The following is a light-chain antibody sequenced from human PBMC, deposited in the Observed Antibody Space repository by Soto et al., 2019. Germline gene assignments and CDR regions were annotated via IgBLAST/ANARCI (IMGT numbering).Light chain of an antibody. V-gene: IGLV2-8*01. Sequence: QSALTQPPSASGSPGQSVTISCTGTSSDVGGYNYVSWYQQHPGKAPKLMIYEVSKRPSGVPDRFSGSKSGNTASLTVSGLQAEDEADYYCSSYAGRNSPFGTGTKLTVL. J-gene: IGLJ1*01. CDR3: SSYAGRNSP. CDR1: SSDVGGYNY. CDR2: EVS.